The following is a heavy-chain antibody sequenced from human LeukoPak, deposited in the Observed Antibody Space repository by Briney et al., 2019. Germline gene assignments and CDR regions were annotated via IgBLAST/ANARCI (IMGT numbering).Heavy chain of an antibody. CDR1: GFTFSSYG. D-gene: IGHD5-18*01. V-gene: IGHV3-30*03. J-gene: IGHJ4*02. CDR3: AVVWIQLWSAFDY. CDR2: ISYDGSNK. Sequence: GGSLRLSYAASGFTFSSYGMHWVRQAPGKGLEWVAVISYDGSNKYYADSVKGRFTISRDNSKNTLYLQMNSLRAEDTAVYYCAVVWIQLWSAFDYWGQGTLVTVSS.